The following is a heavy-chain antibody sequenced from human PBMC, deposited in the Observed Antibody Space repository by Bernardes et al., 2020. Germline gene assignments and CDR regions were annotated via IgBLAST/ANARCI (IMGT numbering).Heavy chain of an antibody. J-gene: IGHJ6*04. CDR2: IYSGGST. CDR3: ARAQLTYYYYGMDV. V-gene: IGHV3-53*01. D-gene: IGHD6-13*01. Sequence: GGSLRLSCAASGFTVSSNYISWVRQAPGKWLEWVSVIYSGGSTYYADSVKGRFTISRDNSKNTLYLQMNSLRAEDTAVYYCARAQLTYYYYGMDVWGKGTTVTVSS. CDR1: GFTVSSNY.